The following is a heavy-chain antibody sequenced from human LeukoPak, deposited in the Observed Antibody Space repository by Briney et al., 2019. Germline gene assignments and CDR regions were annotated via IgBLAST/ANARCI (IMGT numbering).Heavy chain of an antibody. Sequence: SETLSLTCTVSAGSISSYYWNWIRQVPGKGLERIGYIFYGANTYYNPSLKDRVTMSMDTSKSQVSLKLTSVTAADTAVYYCASGTIFGVIAPYCFHSWGQGTLVIVSP. CDR2: IFYGANT. CDR1: AGSISSYY. V-gene: IGHV4-59*01. CDR3: ASGTIFGVIAPYCFHS. D-gene: IGHD3-3*01. J-gene: IGHJ4*02.